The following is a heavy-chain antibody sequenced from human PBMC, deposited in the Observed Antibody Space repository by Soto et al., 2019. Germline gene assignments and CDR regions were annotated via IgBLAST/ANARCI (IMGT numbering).Heavy chain of an antibody. V-gene: IGHV1-3*01. J-gene: IGHJ6*02. Sequence: QVQLVQSGAEVKKPGASVKVSCKASGYTFTSYAMHWVRQAPGQRLEWMGWINAGNGNTKYSQKFQGRVTITRDTSASTAYMELSSLRSEDTAVYYCARDQDIVVGPEGYGMDVWGQGTTVTVSS. CDR3: ARDQDIVVGPEGYGMDV. D-gene: IGHD2-2*01. CDR2: INAGNGNT. CDR1: GYTFTSYA.